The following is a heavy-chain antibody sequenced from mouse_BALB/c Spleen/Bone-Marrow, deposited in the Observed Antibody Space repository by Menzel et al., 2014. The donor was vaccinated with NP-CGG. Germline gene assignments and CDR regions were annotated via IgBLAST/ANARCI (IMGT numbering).Heavy chain of an antibody. V-gene: IGHV1-5*01. CDR1: GYSFTSYW. J-gene: IGHJ2*01. D-gene: IGHD2-1*01. CDR2: IYPGNSDT. Sequence: VQLQQSGTVLARPGASVKMSCKASGYSFTSYWMHWVKQRPGQGLEWIGAIYPGNSDTSYNQKFKGKARLTAVTSATTAYMELSSLTNEDSAVYFCTRKVYYGNPLDYWGQGTTRTVSS. CDR3: TRKVYYGNPLDY.